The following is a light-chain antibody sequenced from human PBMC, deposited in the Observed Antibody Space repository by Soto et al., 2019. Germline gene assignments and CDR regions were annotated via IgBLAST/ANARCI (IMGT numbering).Light chain of an antibody. CDR1: QSLIHSDGSTY. J-gene: IGKJ1*01. V-gene: IGKV2-30*02. CDR2: DVS. CDR3: MQGTHWPWT. Sequence: DVVMTQSPLSLPVTLGQPASISCTSSQSLIHSDGSTYLSWFQQRPGQSPRRLIYDVSDRDSGVPDRFSGSGSGTDFTLTISRVEAEDVGVYYCMQGTHWPWTFGQGTEVEIK.